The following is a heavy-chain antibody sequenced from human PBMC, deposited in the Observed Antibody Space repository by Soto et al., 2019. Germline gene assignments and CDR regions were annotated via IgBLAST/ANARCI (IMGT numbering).Heavy chain of an antibody. CDR3: ASVDSSGRYADY. V-gene: IGHV1-3*01. CDR1: GYTFTSYA. CDR2: INAGNGNT. Sequence: QVQLVQSGAEVKKPGASVKVSCKASGYTFTSYAMHWVRQAPGQRLEWMGWINAGNGNTKYSQKFQGRVTITRDTSSMTAYMELSSLRSDDTAVYYCASVDSSGRYADYWGQGTLVTVSS. J-gene: IGHJ4*02. D-gene: IGHD6-19*01.